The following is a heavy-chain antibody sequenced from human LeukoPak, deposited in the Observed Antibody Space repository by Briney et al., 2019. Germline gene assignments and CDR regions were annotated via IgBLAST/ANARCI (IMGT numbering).Heavy chain of an antibody. CDR3: ATAFAYSGSFALHY. J-gene: IGHJ4*02. CDR1: GYTFTGYY. D-gene: IGHD1-26*01. CDR2: FDPEDGET. V-gene: IGHV1-24*01. Sequence: ASVKVSCKASGYTFTGYYMHWVRQAPGKGLEWMGGFDPEDGETIYAQKFQGRVTMTEDTSTDTAYMELSSLRSEDTAVYYCATAFAYSGSFALHYWGQGTLVTVSS.